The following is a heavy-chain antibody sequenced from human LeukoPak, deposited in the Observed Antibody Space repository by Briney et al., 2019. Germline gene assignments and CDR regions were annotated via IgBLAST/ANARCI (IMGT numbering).Heavy chain of an antibody. Sequence: PGGSLRLSCVASGFTFSDHKIDWVRQAPGKGLEWVGRSRGRPNAYSTEYAASVKGRFTLSRDDSKNSLFLQMNSLKTEDTAVYYCASLGVTDNYHYMDVWGQGTTVTVSS. J-gene: IGHJ6*03. CDR3: ASLGVTDNYHYMDV. CDR2: SRGRPNAYST. CDR1: GFTFSDHK. V-gene: IGHV3-72*01. D-gene: IGHD2-21*02.